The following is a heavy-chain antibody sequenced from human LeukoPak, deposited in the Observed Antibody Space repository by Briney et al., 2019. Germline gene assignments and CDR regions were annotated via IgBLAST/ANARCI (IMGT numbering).Heavy chain of an antibody. J-gene: IGHJ4*02. CDR1: GGSISSGSYY. Sequence: TLSLTCTVSGGSISSGSYYWSWIRQPAGKGLEWIGRIYTSGSTNYNPSLKSRVTISVDTPKNQFSLKLSSVTAADTAVYYCARGEYAAADSFYYFDYWGQGTLVTVSS. CDR2: IYTSGST. D-gene: IGHD6-13*01. CDR3: ARGEYAAADSFYYFDY. V-gene: IGHV4-61*02.